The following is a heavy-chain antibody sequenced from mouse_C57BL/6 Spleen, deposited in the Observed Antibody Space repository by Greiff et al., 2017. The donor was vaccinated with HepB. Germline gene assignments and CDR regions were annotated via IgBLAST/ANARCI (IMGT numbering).Heavy chain of an antibody. J-gene: IGHJ1*03. CDR3: AGYGSSYWYFDV. CDR1: GYSITSGYY. CDR2: ISYDGSN. Sequence: EVQLQESGPGLVKPSQSLSLTCSVTGYSITSGYYWTWIRQFPGNKLEWMGYISYDGSNNYNPSLKNRISITRDTSKNQFFLKLNSVTTEDTATYYCAGYGSSYWYFDVWGTGTTVTVSS. V-gene: IGHV3-6*01. D-gene: IGHD1-1*01.